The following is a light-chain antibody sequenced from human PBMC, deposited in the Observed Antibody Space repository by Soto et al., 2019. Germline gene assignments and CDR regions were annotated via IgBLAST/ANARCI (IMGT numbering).Light chain of an antibody. Sequence: DIQMTQSPSTLSASVGDRVTITCRASQSVDTCLAWYQQKPGKAHHLLIYKASSLETGGPSRFSGSGSVTEFTLTISSLQPDDIATYYCQQFYRYPWTFGQGTKVEIK. CDR2: KAS. J-gene: IGKJ1*01. CDR3: QQFYRYPWT. CDR1: QSVDTC. V-gene: IGKV1-5*03.